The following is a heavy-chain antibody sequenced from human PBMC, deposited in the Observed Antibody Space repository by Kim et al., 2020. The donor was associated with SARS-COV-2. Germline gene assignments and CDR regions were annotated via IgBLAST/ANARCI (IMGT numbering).Heavy chain of an antibody. D-gene: IGHD2-21*01. CDR3: TRGVLAGGADV. V-gene: IGHV3-9*01. Sequence: IDYAYSVKGRFITSRDNARNSLYLQMNSLRPEDTALYYCTRGVLAGGADVWGQGTAVIVSS. J-gene: IGHJ6*02. CDR2: I.